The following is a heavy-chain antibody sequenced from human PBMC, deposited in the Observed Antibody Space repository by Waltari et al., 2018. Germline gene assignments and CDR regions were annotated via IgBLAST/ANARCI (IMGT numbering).Heavy chain of an antibody. V-gene: IGHV3-53*01. Sequence: EVQLVESGGGLIQPGGSLRLSCAASGFTVSSNYMRWSRQAPGKGLEWVSVSYSGGSTYYADSVKGRFTISRDNSKNTLYLQMNSLRAEDTAVYYCANKDSSSPDWYFDLWGRGTLVTVSS. D-gene: IGHD6-13*01. J-gene: IGHJ2*01. CDR1: GFTVSSNY. CDR3: ANKDSSSPDWYFDL. CDR2: SYSGGST.